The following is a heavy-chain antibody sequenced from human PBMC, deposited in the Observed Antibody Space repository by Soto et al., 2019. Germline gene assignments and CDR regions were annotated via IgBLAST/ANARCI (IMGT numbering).Heavy chain of an antibody. D-gene: IGHD6-19*01. CDR1: GGSISSSSYY. J-gene: IGHJ4*02. Sequence: QLQLQESGPGLVKPSETLSLTCTVSGGSISSSSYYWGWIRQPPGKGLEWIGSIYYSGSTYYNPALKSRVPISVDTSKNPFSLKLSSVTAADTAVYYWARHEAPSGWYFDYWGQGTLVTVSS. CDR2: IYYSGST. CDR3: ARHEAPSGWYFDY. V-gene: IGHV4-39*01.